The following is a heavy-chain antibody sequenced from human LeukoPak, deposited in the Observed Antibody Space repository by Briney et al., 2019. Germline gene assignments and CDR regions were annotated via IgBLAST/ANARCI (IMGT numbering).Heavy chain of an antibody. V-gene: IGHV4-38-2*02. CDR3: ARGRYVTTGGGAAVGFLDY. D-gene: IGHD6-13*01. CDR1: GYSISSAYY. Sequence: SETLSLTCSVSGYSISSAYYWGWIRQPPGKGLEWIGEINHGGSTNYNPSLRSRVTISVDTSQKQVSLKLSSVSAADTAVYYCARGRYVTTGGGAAVGFLDYWGQGTLVTVS. CDR2: INHGGST. J-gene: IGHJ4*02.